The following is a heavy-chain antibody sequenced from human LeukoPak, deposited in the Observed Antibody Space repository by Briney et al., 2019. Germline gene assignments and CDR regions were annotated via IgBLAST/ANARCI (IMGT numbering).Heavy chain of an antibody. CDR1: GGSISSGDYI. D-gene: IGHD4-17*01. CDR3: TRGLPTDKIDY. V-gene: IGHV4-30-4*01. J-gene: IGHJ4*02. Sequence: SETLSLTCTVSGGSISSGDYIWTWIRQPPGKGLQWIGCMHYGGSPSYNPSLQSRVTISADTSKNQFSLNQYSVTAADTAVYYCTRGLPTDKIDYWGQGTLVTVSS. CDR2: MHYGGSP.